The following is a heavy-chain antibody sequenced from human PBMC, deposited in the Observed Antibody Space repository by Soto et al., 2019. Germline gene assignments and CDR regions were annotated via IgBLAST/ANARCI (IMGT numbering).Heavy chain of an antibody. V-gene: IGHV1-69*02. CDR1: GATFSSST. J-gene: IGHJ4*02. CDR2: IIPMFGIT. CDR3: ATGALTFGGVLNA. Sequence: QVPLVQSGADVKKPGSSVKVSCKASGATFSSSTFTWVRQAPGQGLEWMGRIIPMFGITNSAQKFQGRLGITADESTPTVFMDMSSLRAGDTAIYYCATGALTFGGVLNAWGQGKLVTVPS. D-gene: IGHD3-16*01.